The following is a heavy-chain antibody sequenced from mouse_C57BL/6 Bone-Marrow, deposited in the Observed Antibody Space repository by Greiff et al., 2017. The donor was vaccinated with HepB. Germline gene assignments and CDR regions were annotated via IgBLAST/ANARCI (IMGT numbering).Heavy chain of an antibody. D-gene: IGHD2-14*01. V-gene: IGHV1-5*01. CDR1: GYTFTSYW. CDR3: TRIIGAVEDY. CDR2: IYPGNSDT. Sequence: EVQLQESGTVLARPGASVKMSCKTSGYTFTSYWMHWVKQRPGQGLEWIGAIYPGNSDTSYNQKFEGKAKLTAATSASTAYMELSSLTNEDSAVYDCTRIIGAVEDYWGQGTTLTVSS. J-gene: IGHJ2*01.